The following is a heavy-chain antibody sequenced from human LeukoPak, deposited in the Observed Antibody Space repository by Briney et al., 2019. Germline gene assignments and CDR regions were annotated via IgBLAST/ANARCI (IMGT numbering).Heavy chain of an antibody. CDR1: GFTFSSYA. V-gene: IGHV3-23*01. CDR2: ISGSGGST. J-gene: IGHJ4*02. CDR3: ARVGTIAAAGTYDY. D-gene: IGHD6-13*01. Sequence: PGGSLRLACAASGFTFSSYAMSWVRQAPGKGLEWVSAISGSGGSTYYADSVKGRFTISRDNTKNSLYLQMNSLRPEDTAVYYCARVGTIAAAGTYDYWGQGTLVAVSS.